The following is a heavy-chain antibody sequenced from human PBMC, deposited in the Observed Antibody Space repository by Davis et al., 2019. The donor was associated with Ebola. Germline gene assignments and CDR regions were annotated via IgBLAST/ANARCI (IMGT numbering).Heavy chain of an antibody. CDR1: GFTFSSYS. CDR2: ISSSSSYI. D-gene: IGHD2-2*01. V-gene: IGHV3-21*01. Sequence: GESLKISCAASGFTFSSYSMNWVRQAPGKGLEWVSSISSSSSYIYYADSVKGRFTISRDNAKNSLYLQMNSLRGEDTAIYYCARDTSHQLPHWLYYFYGMDVWGQGTTVTVSS. CDR3: ARDTSHQLPHWLYYFYGMDV. J-gene: IGHJ6*02.